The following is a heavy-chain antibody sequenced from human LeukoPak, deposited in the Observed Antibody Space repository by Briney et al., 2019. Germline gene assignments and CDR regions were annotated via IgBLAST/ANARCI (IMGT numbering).Heavy chain of an antibody. Sequence: TGGSLRLSCAGSGFTFSSYSMNWVRQTPGKGLEWISYISSSTSPMYYADSVKGRFTISRDNAKNSLYLQMNSLRDEDTAVYYCARRYCSSSCYLDYWGQGTLVTVSS. CDR3: ARRYCSSSCYLDY. V-gene: IGHV3-48*02. D-gene: IGHD2-15*01. CDR1: GFTFSSYS. CDR2: ISSSTSPM. J-gene: IGHJ4*02.